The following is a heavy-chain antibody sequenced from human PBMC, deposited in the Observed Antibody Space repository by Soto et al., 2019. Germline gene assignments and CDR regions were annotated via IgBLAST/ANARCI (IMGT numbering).Heavy chain of an antibody. CDR1: GGSISSGGYY. Sequence: TLSLTCTVSGGSISSGGYYWSWIRQHPGKGLEWIGYIYYSGSTYYNPSLKSRVTISVDTSKNQFSLKLSSVTAADTAVYYCARDRITMVREDPYYYYYGMDVWGQGTTVTVSS. CDR2: IYYSGST. V-gene: IGHV4-31*03. CDR3: ARDRITMVREDPYYYYYGMDV. J-gene: IGHJ6*02. D-gene: IGHD3-10*01.